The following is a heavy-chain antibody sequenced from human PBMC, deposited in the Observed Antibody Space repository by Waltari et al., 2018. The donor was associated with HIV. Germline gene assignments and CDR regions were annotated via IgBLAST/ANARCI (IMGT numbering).Heavy chain of an antibody. V-gene: IGHV4-4*02. CDR3: ARDPPSYYDSSGET. J-gene: IGHJ5*02. CDR2: IYHSGST. CDR1: GGPISSSNL. D-gene: IGHD3-22*01. Sequence: QVQLQESGPGLVKPSGTLSLTCAVSGGPISSSNLWSWVRQPPGKGLAWIGEIYHSGSTNYNPSLKSRVTISVDKSKNQFSLKLSSVTAADTAVYYCARDPPSYYDSSGETWGQGTLVTVSS.